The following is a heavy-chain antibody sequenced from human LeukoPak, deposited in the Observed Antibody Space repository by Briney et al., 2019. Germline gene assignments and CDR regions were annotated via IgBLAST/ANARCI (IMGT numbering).Heavy chain of an antibody. V-gene: IGHV4-34*01. Sequence: MTSETLSLTCAVYAGSFSAYYWSWIRQPPGKGLEWIGSIYYSGSTYYNPSLKSRVTISVDTSKNQFSLKLSSVTAADTAVYYCARHESSHWGPDDYWGQGTLVTVSS. J-gene: IGHJ4*02. CDR3: ARHESSHWGPDDY. D-gene: IGHD7-27*01. CDR2: IYYSGST. CDR1: AGSFSAYY.